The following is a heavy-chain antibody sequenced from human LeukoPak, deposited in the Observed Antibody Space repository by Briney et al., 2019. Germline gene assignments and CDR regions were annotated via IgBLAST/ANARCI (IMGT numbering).Heavy chain of an antibody. CDR3: ARLVQYYDFWSGPASYGMDV. CDR1: GFTFSSCA. Sequence: PGGSLRLSCAASGFTFSSCAMSWVRQAPGKGLEWVSTIIDSGNSIYYADSVKGRFTISRDNAKNSLYLQMNSLRAEDTAVYYCARLVQYYDFWSGPASYGMDVWGQGTTVTVSS. CDR2: IIDSGNSI. V-gene: IGHV3-21*01. J-gene: IGHJ6*02. D-gene: IGHD3-3*01.